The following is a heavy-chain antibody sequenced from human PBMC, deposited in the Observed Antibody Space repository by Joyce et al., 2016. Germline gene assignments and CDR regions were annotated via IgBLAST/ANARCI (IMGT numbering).Heavy chain of an antibody. CDR3: AKDRYPNIVATITFFDY. CDR2: ISYDGSNK. J-gene: IGHJ4*02. Sequence: QVQLVESGGGVVQPGRSLRLSCAASDFSFSSYGMHWVRQAPGKGMEWVAVISYDGSNKYYADSVKGRFTISRDKSKNTLYLQMNSLRAEDTAVYYCAKDRYPNIVATITFFDYWGQGTLVTVSS. V-gene: IGHV3-30*18. D-gene: IGHD5-12*01. CDR1: DFSFSSYG.